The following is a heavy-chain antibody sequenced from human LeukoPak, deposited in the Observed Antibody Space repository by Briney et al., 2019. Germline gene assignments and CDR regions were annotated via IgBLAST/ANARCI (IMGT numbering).Heavy chain of an antibody. CDR3: AGGRTDDAFDI. CDR2: IYYSGST. J-gene: IGHJ3*02. Sequence: PSETLSLTCAVYGGSFSGYYWSWIRQPPGKGLEWIGYIYYSGSTNYNPSLKSRVTISVDTSKNQFSLKLSSVTAADTAVYYCAGGRTDDAFDIWGQGTMVTVSS. V-gene: IGHV4-59*01. CDR1: GGSFSGYY.